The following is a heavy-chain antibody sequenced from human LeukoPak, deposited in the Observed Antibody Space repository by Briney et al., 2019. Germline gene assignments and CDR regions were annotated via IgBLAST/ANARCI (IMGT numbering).Heavy chain of an antibody. J-gene: IGHJ4*02. V-gene: IGHV3-23*01. CDR3: AKVDSSSSDYFDY. D-gene: IGHD6-6*01. CDR2: ISGSGGST. Sequence: GGSLRLSCAASGFTFSSYAMRWVRQAPGKGLEWVSAISGSGGSTYYADSVKGRFTISRDNSKNTLYLQMNSLRAEDTAVYYCAKVDSSSSDYFDYWGQGTLVTVSS. CDR1: GFTFSSYA.